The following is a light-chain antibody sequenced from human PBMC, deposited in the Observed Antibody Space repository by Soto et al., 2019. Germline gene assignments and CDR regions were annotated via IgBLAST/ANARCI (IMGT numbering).Light chain of an antibody. CDR1: QSVGSSY. J-gene: IGKJ1*01. V-gene: IGKV3-20*01. Sequence: EIVLTQSPGTLSLSPGERATLSCRASQSVGSSYLAWFQQKPGQAPRLLIYGASSRATGIPDRFSGSGSGADFTLTISRLEPEDFAVYYCQQYESSPVTFGQGTKVEIK. CDR2: GAS. CDR3: QQYESSPVT.